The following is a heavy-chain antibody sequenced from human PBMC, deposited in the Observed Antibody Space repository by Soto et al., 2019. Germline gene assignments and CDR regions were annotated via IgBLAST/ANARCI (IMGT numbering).Heavy chain of an antibody. Sequence: TGESLKISCKGSGYSFTSYWIGWVRQMPGKGMEWMGIIYPGDSDTRYSPSFQGQVTISADKSISTAYLQWSSLKASDTAMYYCARRVGYCSSTSCYTGWFDPWGQGTLVTVSS. V-gene: IGHV5-51*01. D-gene: IGHD2-2*02. CDR1: GYSFTSYW. CDR2: IYPGDSDT. J-gene: IGHJ5*02. CDR3: ARRVGYCSSTSCYTGWFDP.